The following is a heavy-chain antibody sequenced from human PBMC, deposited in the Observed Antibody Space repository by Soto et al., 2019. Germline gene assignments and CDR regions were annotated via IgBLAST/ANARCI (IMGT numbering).Heavy chain of an antibody. CDR1: GGSISSSSYY. J-gene: IGHJ5*02. V-gene: IGHV4-39*01. CDR3: ARHGGYRIEAAVGNWFDP. CDR2: IYYSGIT. Sequence: SETLSLTGTVSGGSISSSSYYGGWIRQPPGKGPEWIGSIYYSGITYYNPSLKSRVTISVDTSKNQFSLKLSSVTAADTAVYYCARHGGYRIEAAVGNWFDPWGQGTLVTVSS. D-gene: IGHD6-13*01.